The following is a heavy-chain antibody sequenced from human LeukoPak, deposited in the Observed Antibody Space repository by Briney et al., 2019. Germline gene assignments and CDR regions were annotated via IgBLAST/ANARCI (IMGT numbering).Heavy chain of an antibody. CDR2: IYYSGST. V-gene: IGHV4-39*01. J-gene: IGHJ4*02. Sequence: SETLSLTCTVSGGSISSSSYYWGWIRQPPGKGLEWIGSIYYSGSTYYNPSLKSRVTISVDTSKNQFSLKLSSVAAADTAVYYCARHVMTVYYDFWSGYRYYFDYWGQGTLVAVSS. CDR1: GGSISSSSYY. D-gene: IGHD3-3*01. CDR3: ARHVMTVYYDFWSGYRYYFDY.